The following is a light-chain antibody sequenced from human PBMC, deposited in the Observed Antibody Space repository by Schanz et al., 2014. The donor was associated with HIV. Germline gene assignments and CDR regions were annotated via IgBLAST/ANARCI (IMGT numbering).Light chain of an antibody. Sequence: DIQMTQSPSILYASVGDRITITCRASQSISDSLAWYQQKPGKAPNLLISEASILESGVPSRFSGSGSGTAFTLTISSLQPDDFATYYCLQYNHYGYTFGQGTQLEIK. CDR1: QSISDS. CDR2: EAS. V-gene: IGKV1-5*03. J-gene: IGKJ2*01. CDR3: LQYNHYGYT.